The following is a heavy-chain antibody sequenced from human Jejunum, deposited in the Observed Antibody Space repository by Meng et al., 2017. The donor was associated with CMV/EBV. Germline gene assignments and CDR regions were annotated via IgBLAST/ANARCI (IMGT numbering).Heavy chain of an antibody. CDR2: ISAYNGNT. Sequence: QVQLVQSGAEVKKPGXSVKVSCKXSGYTFTSYGISWVRQAPGQGLEWMGWISAYNGNTNYAQKLQGRVTMTTDTSTSTAYMELRSLRSDDTAVYYCARNRPRGVATGANWFDPWGQGTLVTVSS. V-gene: IGHV1-18*01. J-gene: IGHJ5*02. CDR3: ARNRPRGVATGANWFDP. CDR1: GYTFTSYG. D-gene: IGHD5-12*01.